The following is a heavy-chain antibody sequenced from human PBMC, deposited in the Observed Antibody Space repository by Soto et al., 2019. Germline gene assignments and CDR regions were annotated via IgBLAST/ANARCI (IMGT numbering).Heavy chain of an antibody. Sequence: EVQLVESGGGLVQPGGSLRLSCAASGFTFSNYWMSWVRQAPGKGLELVANIKQDGSERFYVDSVKGRFTISRDNAKNSLYLQMNSLRAEDTAVYYCARDETYYYGSGPVGGPGTLVTVSS. J-gene: IGHJ4*02. D-gene: IGHD3-10*01. CDR3: ARDETYYYGSGPV. CDR1: GFTFSNYW. CDR2: IKQDGSER. V-gene: IGHV3-7*01.